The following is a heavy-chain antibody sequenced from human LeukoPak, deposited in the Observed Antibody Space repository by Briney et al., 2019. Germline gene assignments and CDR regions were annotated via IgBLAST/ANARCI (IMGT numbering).Heavy chain of an antibody. CDR2: IYYSGST. J-gene: IGHJ6*03. CDR1: GGSFSGYY. CDR3: ARGRYYYDSIRGLLNYYYYYMDV. Sequence: SETLSLTCAVYGGSFSGYYWSWIRQPPGKGLEWIGYIYYSGSTNYNPSLKSRVTISGDTSKNQFSLKLSSVTAADTAVYYCARGRYYYDSIRGLLNYYYYYMDVWGKGTTVTVSS. D-gene: IGHD3-22*01. V-gene: IGHV4-59*01.